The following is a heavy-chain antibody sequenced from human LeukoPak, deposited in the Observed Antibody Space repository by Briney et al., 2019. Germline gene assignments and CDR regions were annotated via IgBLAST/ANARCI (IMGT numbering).Heavy chain of an antibody. Sequence: GGSLRLSCSASGFIISNYAMHWVRQAPGKGMEYVSAISANGGRTYYADSVKGRFTISRDNSKNTLYLQMSSLRAEDTAIYHCVKDLYKGDSSSWYYFHYWGQGTLVTVSS. CDR2: ISANGGRT. V-gene: IGHV3-64D*06. D-gene: IGHD6-13*01. CDR3: VKDLYKGDSSSWYYFHY. CDR1: GFIISNYA. J-gene: IGHJ4*02.